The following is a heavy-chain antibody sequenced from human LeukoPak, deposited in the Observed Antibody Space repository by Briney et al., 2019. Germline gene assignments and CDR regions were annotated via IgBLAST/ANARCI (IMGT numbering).Heavy chain of an antibody. CDR1: GGSISSSNW. CDR2: IYHSGST. Sequence: ASETLSLTCTVSGGSISSSNWWSWVRQPPGKGLEWIGEIYHSGSTNYNPSLKSRVTISVDKSKNQFSLKLSSVTAADTAVYYCARDFVPGYSSSGYYYCYGMDVWGQGTTVTVSS. D-gene: IGHD6-13*01. V-gene: IGHV4-4*02. J-gene: IGHJ6*02. CDR3: ARDFVPGYSSSGYYYCYGMDV.